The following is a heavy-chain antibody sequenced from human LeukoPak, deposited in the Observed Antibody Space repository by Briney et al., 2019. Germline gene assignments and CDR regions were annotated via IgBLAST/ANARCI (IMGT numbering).Heavy chain of an antibody. J-gene: IGHJ5*02. CDR2: IYYGGST. D-gene: IGHD3/OR15-3a*01. V-gene: IGHV4-39*07. CDR3: VRVTDWHPIGWFDP. CDR1: GASISSSSYY. Sequence: SETLSLTCTVSGASISSSSYYWGWIRQPPGKGLEWIGSIYYGGSTYYNPSLKSPVTISVDTSKNQFSLKLSSVTAADTAVFYCVRVTDWHPIGWFDPWGQGTLVTVSS.